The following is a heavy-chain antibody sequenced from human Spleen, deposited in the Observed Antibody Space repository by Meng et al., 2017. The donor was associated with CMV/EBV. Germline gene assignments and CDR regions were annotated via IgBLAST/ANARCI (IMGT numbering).Heavy chain of an antibody. V-gene: IGHV4-34*01. Sequence: GSLRLSCAASGFTFRDYAMTWVRQAPGKGLEWVGEINDRGRTNYSPSLSNRVSISIDTSKKEFSLRLTSVTAADTAVYYCARGWDSGGYYDYWGQGTLVTVSS. J-gene: IGHJ4*02. CDR2: INDRGRT. CDR3: ARGWDSGGYYDY. D-gene: IGHD3-22*01. CDR1: GFTFRDYA.